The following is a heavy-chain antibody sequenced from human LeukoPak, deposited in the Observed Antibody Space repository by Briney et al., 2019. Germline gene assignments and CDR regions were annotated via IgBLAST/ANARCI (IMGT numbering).Heavy chain of an antibody. D-gene: IGHD3-22*01. CDR1: AASISNYY. CDR2: ISTSGST. CDR3: ASPRSGYRYTFDY. Sequence: PSETXSLTCXXSAASISNYYWSWIRQAPGKGLEWIGYISTSGSTNYNPSLKSRVSISLDTSKNRFSLNLNFVTAADTAVYYCASPRSGYRYTFDYWGQGVLVTXXS. V-gene: IGHV4-4*09. J-gene: IGHJ4*02.